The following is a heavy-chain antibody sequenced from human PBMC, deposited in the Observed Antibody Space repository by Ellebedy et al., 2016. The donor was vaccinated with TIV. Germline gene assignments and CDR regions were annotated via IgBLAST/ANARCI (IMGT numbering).Heavy chain of an antibody. J-gene: IGHJ5*02. Sequence: GESLKISCAASGFTFSNYSMNWVRQAPGKGLEWVSYISSSSTTIYYADSVKGRFTISRDNSKNTLYLQMNSLRAEDTAVYYCAKGDYDYVWGSSRGFDPWGQGTLVTVSS. CDR1: GFTFSNYS. CDR2: ISSSSTTI. CDR3: AKGDYDYVWGSSRGFDP. V-gene: IGHV3-48*01. D-gene: IGHD3-16*01.